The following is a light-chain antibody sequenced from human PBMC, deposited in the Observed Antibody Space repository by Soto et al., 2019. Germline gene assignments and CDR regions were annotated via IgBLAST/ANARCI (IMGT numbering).Light chain of an antibody. CDR3: GTWDSSLSVV. J-gene: IGLJ3*02. CDR2: ENN. V-gene: IGLV1-51*02. CDR1: SSNIGNNY. Sequence: QSVLTQPPSVSAAPGQKVTISCSGSSSNIGNNYVSWYQQFPGTAPKLLIYENNKRPSGIPDRFSGSKSGTSATLGITGLQTGDEANYYCGTWDSSLSVVFGGGTKVTVL.